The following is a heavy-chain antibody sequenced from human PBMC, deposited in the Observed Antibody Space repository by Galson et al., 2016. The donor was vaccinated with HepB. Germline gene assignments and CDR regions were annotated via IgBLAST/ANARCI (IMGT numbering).Heavy chain of an antibody. CDR3: AKDRLGLQLWFIFHF. CDR2: LASDGSNK. J-gene: IGHJ4*02. Sequence: SLRLSCAASGFTFYNYGMHGVRQAPGKGLEWVAFLASDGSNKYYADSVKGRFTISRDNSKNTLYLQMNSLRAEDTAVYYCAKDRLGLQLWFIFHFWGQGTLVTVSS. V-gene: IGHV3-30*18. CDR1: GFTFYNYG. D-gene: IGHD5-18*01.